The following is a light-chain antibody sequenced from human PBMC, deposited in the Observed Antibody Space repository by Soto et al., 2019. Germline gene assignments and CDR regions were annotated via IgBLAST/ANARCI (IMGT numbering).Light chain of an antibody. CDR3: QHYYSAPPT. Sequence: DIVMTQSPDSLAVSLGERATINCKSSQTVLYSSNNKNYLAWYQQKPGQPPKLLIYWASTRESGVPDRFSGSGSGTDFTLTISSLQAEDVAAYYCQHYYSAPPTFGQGTKVEIK. V-gene: IGKV4-1*01. J-gene: IGKJ1*01. CDR1: QTVLYSSNNKNY. CDR2: WAS.